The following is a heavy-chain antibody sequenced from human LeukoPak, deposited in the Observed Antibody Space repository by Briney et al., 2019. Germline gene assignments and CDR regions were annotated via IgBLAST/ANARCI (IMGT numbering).Heavy chain of an antibody. J-gene: IGHJ4*02. CDR1: GFTFGNAW. V-gene: IGHV3-15*01. CDR3: TAKELPTDY. CDR2: IKSKTDGGTT. D-gene: IGHD1-26*01. Sequence: PGGSLRLSCAASGFTFGNAWMFWVRQAPGKGLEWVGRIKSKTDGGTTDYAALVKGRFTISRDDSKNTLYLQMSSLKIEDTAVYYCTAKELPTDYWGQGTLVTVSS.